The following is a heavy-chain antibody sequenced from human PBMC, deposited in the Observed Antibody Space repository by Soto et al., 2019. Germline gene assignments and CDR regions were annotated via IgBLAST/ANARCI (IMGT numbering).Heavy chain of an antibody. Sequence: ASVKVSCKASGYTFTSYGISWVRQAPGQGLEWMGWISAYNGNTNYAQKLQGRVTMTTDTSTSTAYMELRSLRSDDTAVYYCARVPPLNYDILTGYNPFDYWGQGTLVPVSS. J-gene: IGHJ4*02. D-gene: IGHD3-9*01. CDR1: GYTFTSYG. V-gene: IGHV1-18*04. CDR3: ARVPPLNYDILTGYNPFDY. CDR2: ISAYNGNT.